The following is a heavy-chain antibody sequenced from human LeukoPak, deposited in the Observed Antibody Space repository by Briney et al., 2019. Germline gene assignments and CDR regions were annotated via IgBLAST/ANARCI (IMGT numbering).Heavy chain of an antibody. V-gene: IGHV3-21*01. Sequence: GGSLRPSCAASGFTFSSYSMNWVRQAPGKGLEWVSSISSSSSYIKYADSVKGRSTISRDNAKNSLYLQMNSLRAEDTAVYYCAKTGNPATGDYWGQGTLVTVSS. CDR2: ISSSSSYI. CDR1: GFTFSSYS. CDR3: AKTGNPATGDY. J-gene: IGHJ4*02. D-gene: IGHD1-1*01.